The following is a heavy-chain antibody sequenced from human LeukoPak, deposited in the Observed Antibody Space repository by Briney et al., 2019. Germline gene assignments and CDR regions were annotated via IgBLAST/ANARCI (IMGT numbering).Heavy chain of an antibody. Sequence: AGGSLRLSCAASGFTFSNYGMHWVRQAPGKGLEWVAFIRFDGSNKYYADSVKGRFTISRDNSKNTLYLQMNGLRAEDTAVYYCAKGNCGGDCYTYYYFYMDVWGKGTTVTVSS. V-gene: IGHV3-30*02. J-gene: IGHJ6*03. CDR2: IRFDGSNK. CDR1: GFTFSNYG. D-gene: IGHD2-21*02. CDR3: AKGNCGGDCYTYYYFYMDV.